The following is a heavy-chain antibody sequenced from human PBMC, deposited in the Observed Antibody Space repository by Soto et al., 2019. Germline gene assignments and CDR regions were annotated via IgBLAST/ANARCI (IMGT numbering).Heavy chain of an antibody. CDR3: ARVGANYCTSGVCSPIRSFDYYYGMDV. CDR1: GYTFTSYG. V-gene: IGHV1-18*01. Sequence: ASVKVSCKASGYTFTSYGISWVRQAPGQGLEWMGWISAYNGNTNYAQKLQGRVTMTTDTSTSTAYMELRSLRSDDTAVYYCARVGANYCTSGVCSPIRSFDYYYGMDVWGQGTTVTVSS. D-gene: IGHD2-8*01. CDR2: ISAYNGNT. J-gene: IGHJ6*02.